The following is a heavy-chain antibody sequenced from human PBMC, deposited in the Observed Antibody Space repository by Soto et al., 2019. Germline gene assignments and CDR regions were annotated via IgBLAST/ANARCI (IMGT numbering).Heavy chain of an antibody. J-gene: IGHJ3*02. CDR3: ARIPMTTVTRESAFDI. Sequence: SETLSLTCAVSGGSISSSNWWSWVRQPPGKGLEWIGEIYHSGSTNYNPSLKSRVTISVDKSKNQFSLKLSSVTAADTAVYYCARIPMTTVTRESAFDIWGQGTMVTVSS. D-gene: IGHD4-4*01. CDR1: GGSISSSNW. CDR2: IYHSGST. V-gene: IGHV4-4*02.